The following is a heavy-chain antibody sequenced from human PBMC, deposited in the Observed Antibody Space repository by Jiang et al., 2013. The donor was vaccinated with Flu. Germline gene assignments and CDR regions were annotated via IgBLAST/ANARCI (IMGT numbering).Heavy chain of an antibody. V-gene: IGHV3-66*01. Sequence: VQLVESGGGLVQPGGSLRLSCAASGFTVSSNYMSWVRQAPGKGLEWVSVIYSGGSTYYADSVKGRFTISRDNSKNTLYLQMNSLRAEDTAVYYCAREIIEVDTAMPGAKPNIHYYYWGQGTLVTVSS. CDR2: IYSGGST. CDR1: GFTVSSNY. CDR3: AREIIEVDTAMPGAKPNIHYYY. J-gene: IGHJ4*02. D-gene: IGHD5-18*01.